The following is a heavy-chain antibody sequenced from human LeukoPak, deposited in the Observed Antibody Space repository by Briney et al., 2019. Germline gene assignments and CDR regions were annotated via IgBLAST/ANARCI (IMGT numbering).Heavy chain of an antibody. CDR1: GGSIDSTSYY. D-gene: IGHD2-15*01. Sequence: PSETLSLTCSVSGGSIDSTSYYWTWIRQPPGKGLEYIENIYHSGSPYYNPSLKSRVTISVDTSRNQFSLKLTSLTAADTAVYFCARQDCSASGCYGLHYFDRWGQGTLVTVSS. CDR2: IYHSGSP. J-gene: IGHJ1*01. V-gene: IGHV4-39*01. CDR3: ARQDCSASGCYGLHYFDR.